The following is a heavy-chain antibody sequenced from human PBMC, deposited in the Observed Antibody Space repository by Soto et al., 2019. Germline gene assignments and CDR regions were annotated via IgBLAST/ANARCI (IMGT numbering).Heavy chain of an antibody. D-gene: IGHD5-18*01. CDR1: GFTFSSYG. V-gene: IGHV3-30*18. Sequence: QVQLVESGGGVVQPGRSLRLSCAASGFTFSSYGMHWVRQAPGKGLEWVAVISYDGSNKYYADSVKGRFTLSRDNSKNTLYLHMTSLRAEDTAVYYCAKGLFEIQLWLVPLDYGGHGTLVTVSS. CDR3: AKGLFEIQLWLVPLDY. CDR2: ISYDGSNK. J-gene: IGHJ4*01.